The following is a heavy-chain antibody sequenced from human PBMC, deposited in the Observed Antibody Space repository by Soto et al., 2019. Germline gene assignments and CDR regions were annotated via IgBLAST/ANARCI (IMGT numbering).Heavy chain of an antibody. CDR3: ARGGGYDSLTFDQ. V-gene: IGHV3-30*04. CDR2: ITDVGSTT. J-gene: IGHJ4*02. CDR1: GFSFSDFA. D-gene: IGHD5-12*01. Sequence: QVHLVESGGGVVQPGASLRLSCTASGFSFSDFAMNWVRQAPGKGLEWVAVITDVGSTTYYADSVKGRFNISRDNSKNTVSLQLHSLSLDDTAVYYCARGGGYDSLTFDQWGQGTLVSVSS.